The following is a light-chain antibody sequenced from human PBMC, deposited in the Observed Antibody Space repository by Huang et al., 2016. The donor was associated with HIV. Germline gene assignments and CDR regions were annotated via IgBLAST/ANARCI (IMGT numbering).Light chain of an antibody. J-gene: IGKJ4*01. CDR3: QKYDSAPLT. Sequence: DIQMIQSPSSLSASVGDRVTITCRASQGISNSLAWYQQKPGKVPRLLIYAASTLQSGVPSRFSGSRSGREFSLTIGSLQPEDVATYYCQKYDSAPLTFGGGTKVEI. CDR2: AAS. CDR1: QGISNS. V-gene: IGKV1-27*01.